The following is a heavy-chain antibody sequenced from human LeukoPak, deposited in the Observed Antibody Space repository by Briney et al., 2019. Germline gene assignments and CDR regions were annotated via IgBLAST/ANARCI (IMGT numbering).Heavy chain of an antibody. V-gene: IGHV4-34*01. D-gene: IGHD3-16*01. CDR1: GGSFSGYY. CDR2: INHSGST. CDR3: ARLPKYYDYVWGRGYFDY. J-gene: IGHJ4*02. Sequence: PSETLSLTCAVYGGSFSGYYWSWIRQPPGKGLEWIGEINHSGSTNYNPSLKSRVTISVDTSKNQFSLKLSSVTAADAAVYYCARLPKYYDYVWGRGYFDYWGQGTLVTVSS.